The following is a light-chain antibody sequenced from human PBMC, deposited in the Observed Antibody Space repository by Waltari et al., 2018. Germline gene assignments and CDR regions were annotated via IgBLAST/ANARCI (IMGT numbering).Light chain of an antibody. Sequence: DIQMTQSPSSLSASVGARVTIPCRASQSISSYLNWYQQKPGKAPKLLIYAASSLQSGVPSRFSGSGSGTDFTLTISSLQPEDFATYYCQQSYSTPVTFGPGTKVDIK. J-gene: IGKJ3*01. CDR2: AAS. V-gene: IGKV1-39*01. CDR3: QQSYSTPVT. CDR1: QSISSY.